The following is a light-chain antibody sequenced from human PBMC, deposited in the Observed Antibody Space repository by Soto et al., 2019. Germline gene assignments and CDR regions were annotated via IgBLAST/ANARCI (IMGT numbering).Light chain of an antibody. V-gene: IGKV3-20*01. CDR1: QSVSSTY. CDR3: QQYGSSPRT. J-gene: IGKJ1*01. Sequence: EIVLTQSPGTRSLFPGERATFSCRASQSVSSTYLAWYQQKPGQAPRLLIYGASSRATGIPDRFSGSGSGTDFTLTISRLEPEDSAVYYCQQYGSSPRTFGQGTKVEI. CDR2: GAS.